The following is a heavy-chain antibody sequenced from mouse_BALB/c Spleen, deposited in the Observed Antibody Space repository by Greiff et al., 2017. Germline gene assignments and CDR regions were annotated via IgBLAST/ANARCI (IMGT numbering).Heavy chain of an antibody. CDR1: GFSLTGYG. J-gene: IGHJ3*01. CDR3: AREDGYYDGGFAY. Sequence: VMLVESGPGLVAPSQSLSITCTVSGFSLTGYGVNWVRQPPGKGLEWLGMIWGDGSTDYNSALKSRLSISKDNSKSQVFLKMNSLQTDDTARYYCAREDGYYDGGFAYWGQGTLVTVSA. D-gene: IGHD2-3*01. CDR2: IWGDGST. V-gene: IGHV2-6-7*01.